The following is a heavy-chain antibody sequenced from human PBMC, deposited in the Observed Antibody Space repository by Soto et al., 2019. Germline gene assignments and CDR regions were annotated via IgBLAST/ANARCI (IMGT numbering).Heavy chain of an antibody. D-gene: IGHD3-16*01. CDR2: ISTYNGNT. V-gene: IGHV1-18*01. CDR3: ARHRDRFHPWRAFDI. J-gene: IGHJ3*02. CDR1: GYTFTSYG. Sequence: QVQLVQSGAEVKKPGASVKVSCKASGYTFTSYGISWVRQAPGQGLEWMGWISTYNGNTNYAQKLQGSVTMTTDTSTSTAYMELRSMRSDDTAVYCCARHRDRFHPWRAFDIWGQGTMVTVSS.